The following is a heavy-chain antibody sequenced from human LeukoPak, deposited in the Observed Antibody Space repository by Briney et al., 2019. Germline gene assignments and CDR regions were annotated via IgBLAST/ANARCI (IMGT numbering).Heavy chain of an antibody. CDR3: ARPNTLSAPGAFDI. CDR1: GGTFSSYT. V-gene: IGHV1-69*02. J-gene: IGHJ3*02. CDR2: IIPILGIA. Sequence: GASVKVSCKASGGTFSSYTISWVRQAPRQGLEWMGRIIPILGIANYAQKFQGRVTITADKSTSTAYMELSSLRSEDTAVYYCARPNTLSAPGAFDIWGQGTMVTVSS.